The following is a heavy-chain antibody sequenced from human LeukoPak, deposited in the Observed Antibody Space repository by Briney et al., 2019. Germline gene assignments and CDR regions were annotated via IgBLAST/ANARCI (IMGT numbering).Heavy chain of an antibody. CDR1: DSSVSSGGYY. D-gene: IGHD6-19*01. V-gene: IGHV4-61*08. J-gene: IGHJ4*02. CDR2: IYYSGSN. CDR3: ARRQFNFDY. Sequence: SELLSLTCTVSDSSVSSGGYYWSWIRQPPGKGLEWIGYIYYSGSNNYNPSLKSRVTISVDTSKNQFALKLSSVTAADTAVYYCARRQFNFDYWGQGTLVTVSS.